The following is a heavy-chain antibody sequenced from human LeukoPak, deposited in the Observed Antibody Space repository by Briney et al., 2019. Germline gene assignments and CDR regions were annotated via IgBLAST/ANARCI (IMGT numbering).Heavy chain of an antibody. CDR1: GGSLSDYY. CDR3: AMGDSSGYLTPSTLDY. D-gene: IGHD3-22*01. CDR2: ISHSGST. Sequence: SETLSLTCAVYGGSLSDYYWNWIRQPPGKGLEWIGEISHSGSTNYNPSLKSRVTISVDTSKNQFSLKLSSVAAADTAMYYCAMGDSSGYLTPSTLDYWGQGTLVTVSS. V-gene: IGHV4-34*01. J-gene: IGHJ4*02.